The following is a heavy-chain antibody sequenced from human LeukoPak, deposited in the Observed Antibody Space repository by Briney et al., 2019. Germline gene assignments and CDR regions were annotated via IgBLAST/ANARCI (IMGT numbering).Heavy chain of an antibody. Sequence: SETLSLTCAVYGGSFSGYYWSWIRHPPGKGLEWIGEINHSGSTNYNPSLKSRVTISVDTSKNQFSLKLSSVTAADTAVYYCASTGIAAAGRDYWGQGTLVTVSS. CDR2: INHSGST. CDR1: GGSFSGYY. CDR3: ASTGIAAAGRDY. D-gene: IGHD6-13*01. J-gene: IGHJ4*02. V-gene: IGHV4-34*01.